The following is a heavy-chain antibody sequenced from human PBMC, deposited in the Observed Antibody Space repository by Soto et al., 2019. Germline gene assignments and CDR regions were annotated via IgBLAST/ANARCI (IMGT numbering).Heavy chain of an antibody. J-gene: IGHJ6*02. D-gene: IGHD2-21*01. CDR2: ISSSSSYI. V-gene: IGHV3-21*01. CDR3: ARYSSAPYYGMDV. CDR1: GFTFSSYN. Sequence: EVQLVESGGGLVKPGGSLRLSCAASGFTFSSYNMNWVRQAPGKGLEWVSSISSSSSYIYYADSVKGRFTISRDNAKNSLHRQMNSLRAEDTAVYYCARYSSAPYYGMDVWGQGTTVTVSS.